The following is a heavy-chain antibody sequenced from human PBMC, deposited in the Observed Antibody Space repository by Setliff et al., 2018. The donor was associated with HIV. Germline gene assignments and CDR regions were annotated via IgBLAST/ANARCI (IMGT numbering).Heavy chain of an antibody. V-gene: IGHV4-34*01. Sequence: ETLSLTCAVYGGPFSGYYWTWIRQPPGRGLEWIGEIIHSGGTNYNRSLKSRVTISVDTSKNQFSLNLSSVTAADTAVYYCARGGLGVVGAIDYWSQGTLVTV. CDR3: ARGGLGVVGAIDY. CDR1: GGPFSGYY. J-gene: IGHJ4*02. D-gene: IGHD2-15*01. CDR2: IIHSGGT.